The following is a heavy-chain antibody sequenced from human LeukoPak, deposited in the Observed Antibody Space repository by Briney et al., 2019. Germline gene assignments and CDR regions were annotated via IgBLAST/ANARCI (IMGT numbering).Heavy chain of an antibody. CDR1: GGSFSGYY. V-gene: IGHV4-34*01. J-gene: IGHJ6*03. CDR2: INHSEST. CDR3: ARLKGYSSSWFRSLTYYYYYMDV. Sequence: PSETLSLTCAVYGGSFSGYYWSWIRQPPGKGLVWIVEINHSESTNYNPSLKSRVTISVDTSKNQFSLKLSSVTAADTAVYYCARLKGYSSSWFRSLTYYYYYMDVWGKGTTVTISS. D-gene: IGHD6-13*01.